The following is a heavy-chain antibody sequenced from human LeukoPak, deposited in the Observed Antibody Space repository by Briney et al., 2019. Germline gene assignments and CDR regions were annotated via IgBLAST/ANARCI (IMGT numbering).Heavy chain of an antibody. J-gene: IGHJ4*02. D-gene: IGHD4-17*01. Sequence: GGSPRLSCAASGFTFNSFWMSWVRQAPGKGLEWVAAIKQDGSEKSYVGSVKGRFTISRDNAENSLYLQMNNLRAEDTAVYYCARASRGETTFLWGQGTLVTVSS. CDR1: GFTFNSFW. CDR2: IKQDGSEK. CDR3: ARASRGETTFL. V-gene: IGHV3-7*01.